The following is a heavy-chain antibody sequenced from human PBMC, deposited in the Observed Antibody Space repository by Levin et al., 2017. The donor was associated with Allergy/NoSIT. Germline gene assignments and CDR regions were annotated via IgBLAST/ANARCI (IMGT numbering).Heavy chain of an antibody. D-gene: IGHD3/OR15-3a*01. CDR3: AREGFWTD. CDR1: GFTFSINW. Sequence: GESLKISCAASGFTFSINWMYWVRQAPGKGLEWVAKIKQDGSEKYYVDSVKGRFTISRDNAKNSLYLQMNSLRAEDTAVYYCAREGFWTDWGQGTLVTVSS. CDR2: IKQDGSEK. J-gene: IGHJ4*02. V-gene: IGHV3-7*01.